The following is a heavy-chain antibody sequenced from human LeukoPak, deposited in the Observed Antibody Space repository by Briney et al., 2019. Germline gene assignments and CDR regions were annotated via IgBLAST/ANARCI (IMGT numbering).Heavy chain of an antibody. D-gene: IGHD3-3*01. CDR3: ARDEGFYTIFGVVNFDY. J-gene: IGHJ4*02. CDR2: ISAYNGNT. V-gene: IGHV1-18*01. Sequence: ASVKVSCKASGYTFTTYAMNWVGQAPGQGLEWMGWISAYNGNTNYAQKLQGRVTMTTDTSTSTAYMELRSLRSDDTAVYYCARDEGFYTIFGVVNFDYWGQGTLVTVSS. CDR1: GYTFTTYA.